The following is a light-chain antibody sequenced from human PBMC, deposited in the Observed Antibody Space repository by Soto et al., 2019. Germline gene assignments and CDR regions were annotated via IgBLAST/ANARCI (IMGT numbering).Light chain of an antibody. V-gene: IGLV4-60*02. J-gene: IGLJ2*01. Sequence: QPVLTQSSSASASLGSSVKLTCTLSSGHTTYIIAWHQQQPGKAPRYLMKLESSGSYNKGSGVPDRFSGSSSGADRYLTISYPQFEDEADYYCETWDINTPVVFGGGTKLTVL. CDR1: SGHTTYI. CDR2: LESSGSY. CDR3: ETWDINTPVV.